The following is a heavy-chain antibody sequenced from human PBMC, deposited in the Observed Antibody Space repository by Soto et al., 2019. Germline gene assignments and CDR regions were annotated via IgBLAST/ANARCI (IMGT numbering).Heavy chain of an antibody. CDR2: IYNGGRT. J-gene: IGHJ6*02. CDR1: GGSISDHY. Sequence: SETLSLTCTVSGGSISDHYYMWIRQSPGKGLEYIGYIYNGGRTDYNPSLKSRVIISVDTSKNQFSLKLTSVTAADTAVYYCERELSTVTNYGMDVWGQGTTVTVSS. D-gene: IGHD4-17*01. CDR3: ERELSTVTNYGMDV. V-gene: IGHV4-59*11.